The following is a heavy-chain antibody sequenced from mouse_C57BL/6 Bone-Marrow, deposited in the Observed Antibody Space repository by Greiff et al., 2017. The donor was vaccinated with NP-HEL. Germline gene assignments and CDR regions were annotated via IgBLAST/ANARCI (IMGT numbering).Heavy chain of an antibody. CDR1: GFTFSDYG. CDR3: ARHYYGNYYYAMDY. V-gene: IGHV5-15*01. CDR2: ISNLAYSI. D-gene: IGHD2-1*01. J-gene: IGHJ4*01. Sequence: EVQVVESGGGLVQPGGSLKLSCAASGFTFSDYGMAWVRQAPRKGPEWVAFISNLAYSIYYADTVTGRFTISRENAKNTLYLEMSSLRSEDTAMYYCARHYYGNYYYAMDYWGQGTSVTVSS.